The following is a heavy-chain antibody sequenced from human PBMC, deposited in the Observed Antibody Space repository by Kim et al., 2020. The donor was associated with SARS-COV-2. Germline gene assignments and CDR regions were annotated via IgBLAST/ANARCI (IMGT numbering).Heavy chain of an antibody. CDR3: AKDFRVSTSYYDILTGQNYYYGMDV. CDR2: ISGSGGST. Sequence: GGSLRLSCAASGFTFSSYAMSWVRQAPGKGLEWVSAISGSGGSTYYADSVKGRFTISRDNSKNTLYLQMNSLRAEDTAVYYCAKDFRVSTSYYDILTGQNYYYGMDVWGQGTTVTVSS. V-gene: IGHV3-23*01. CDR1: GFTFSSYA. J-gene: IGHJ6*02. D-gene: IGHD3-9*01.